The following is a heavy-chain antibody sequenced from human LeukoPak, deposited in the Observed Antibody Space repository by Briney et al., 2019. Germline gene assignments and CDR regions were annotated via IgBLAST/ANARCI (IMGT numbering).Heavy chain of an antibody. V-gene: IGHV3-21*01. CDR1: GFIFSTYI. Sequence: GGSLRLSCAASGFIFSTYIMNWVRQAPGKGLEWVSSISSSSSYIYYADSVKGRFTISRDNAKNSLYLQMNSLRAEDTAVYYCARGGAPSYFDYWGQGTLVTVSS. CDR3: ARGGAPSYFDY. CDR2: ISSSSSYI. J-gene: IGHJ4*02. D-gene: IGHD3-16*01.